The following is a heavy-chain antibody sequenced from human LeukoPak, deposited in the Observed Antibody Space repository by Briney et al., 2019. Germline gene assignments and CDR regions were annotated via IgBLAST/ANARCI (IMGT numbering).Heavy chain of an antibody. J-gene: IGHJ6*02. Sequence: SVKVSCKASGGTFSSYAISWVRLAPGQGLEWMGGIIPIFGTGNYSQKFQGRVTITADESTSTAYMELSSLRSEDTAVYYCARDFGYCSGGSCYPNAAFDYYGMDVWGQGTTVTVSS. D-gene: IGHD2-15*01. CDR2: IIPIFGTG. V-gene: IGHV1-69*13. CDR1: GGTFSSYA. CDR3: ARDFGYCSGGSCYPNAAFDYYGMDV.